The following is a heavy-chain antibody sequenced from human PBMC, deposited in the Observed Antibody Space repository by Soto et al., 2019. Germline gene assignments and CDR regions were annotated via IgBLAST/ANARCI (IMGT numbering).Heavy chain of an antibody. D-gene: IGHD1-26*01. CDR1: GLIFSDYA. CDR3: AKDRFGIVGPVDY. CDR2: ISGSGGDT. V-gene: IGHV3-23*01. J-gene: IGHJ4*02. Sequence: PGGSLRLSCAASGLIFSDYAMSWVRQAPGKGLECVACISGSGGDTFYADSVKGRFTISRDNSKNTLSLHMNSLRFDDTAVYFCAKDRFGIVGPVDYWGQGTLVTVSS.